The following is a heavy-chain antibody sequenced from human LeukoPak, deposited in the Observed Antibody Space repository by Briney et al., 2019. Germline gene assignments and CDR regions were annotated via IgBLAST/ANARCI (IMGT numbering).Heavy chain of an antibody. CDR3: ARAPDYGDYGRYFFDY. D-gene: IGHD4-17*01. CDR1: RFTFSDYY. Sequence: GGSLRLSCAASRFTFSDYYMSWIRQAPGKGLEWVSYISSSGSAIYYADSVKGRFTISRDNAKKSLYLQMNSLRAEDTAMYYCARAPDYGDYGRYFFDYWGQGTLVTVSS. CDR2: ISSSGSAI. V-gene: IGHV3-11*01. J-gene: IGHJ4*02.